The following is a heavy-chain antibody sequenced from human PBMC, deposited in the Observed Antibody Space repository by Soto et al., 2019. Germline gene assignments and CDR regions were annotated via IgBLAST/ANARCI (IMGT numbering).Heavy chain of an antibody. V-gene: IGHV1-18*01. J-gene: IGHJ3*01. CDR3: ARQGWGDLLSTYDV. D-gene: IGHD1-26*01. CDR2: ISPYNGHT. CDR1: GYTFATSG. Sequence: ASVKVSCKTSGYTFATSGISWVRQAPGQGLEWMGWISPYNGHTNYAQKLQGRVTLTTDTSTTTVYLEMRSLRSDDTAVYYCARQGWGDLLSTYDVWGQGTVVTVSS.